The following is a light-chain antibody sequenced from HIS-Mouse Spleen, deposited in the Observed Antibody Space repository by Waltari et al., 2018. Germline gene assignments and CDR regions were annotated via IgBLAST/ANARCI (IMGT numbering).Light chain of an antibody. Sequence: QSALTQPASVSGSPGQSITISCTGTSSDVGGYNYVSWYQQHPGKAPKLMIYDVSNRPSGVSNRFPGSESGNTASLPISGLQAEDEADYYCSSYTSSSTYVFGTGTKVTVL. CDR3: SSYTSSSTYV. CDR2: DVS. CDR1: SSDVGGYNY. V-gene: IGLV2-14*03. J-gene: IGLJ1*01.